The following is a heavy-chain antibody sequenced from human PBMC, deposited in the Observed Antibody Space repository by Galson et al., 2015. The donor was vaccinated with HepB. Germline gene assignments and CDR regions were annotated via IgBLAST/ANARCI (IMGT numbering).Heavy chain of an antibody. D-gene: IGHD6-19*01. V-gene: IGHV1-3*01. J-gene: IGHJ4*02. Sequence: SVKVSCKVSGDTFTNNVIHWVRQAPGQGLEWMGWFNAANGHTQYSQKFQDRVTITRDGSGDTAYMDLSSLESEGTAMYFCATGSGHLDSWGQGTLVTVSS. CDR1: GDTFTNNV. CDR2: FNAANGHT. CDR3: ATGSGHLDS.